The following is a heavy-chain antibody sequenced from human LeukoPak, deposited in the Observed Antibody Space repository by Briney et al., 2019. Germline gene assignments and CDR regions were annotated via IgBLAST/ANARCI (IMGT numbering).Heavy chain of an antibody. CDR3: ARLRASSWPTYYFDY. V-gene: IGHV1-46*01. CDR1: GYTFTSYY. Sequence: ASVKVSCKASGYTFTSYYMHWVRQAPGQGLEWMGIINPSGGSTSYAQKFQGRVTMTRDMSTSTVYMELSSLRSEDTAVYYCARLRASSWPTYYFDYWGQGTLVTVSS. D-gene: IGHD6-13*01. J-gene: IGHJ4*02. CDR2: INPSGGST.